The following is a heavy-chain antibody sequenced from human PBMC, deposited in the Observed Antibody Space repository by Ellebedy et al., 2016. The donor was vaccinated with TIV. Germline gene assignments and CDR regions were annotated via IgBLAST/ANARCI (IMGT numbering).Heavy chain of an antibody. CDR1: GSSFTTYW. J-gene: IGHJ5*02. Sequence: GESLKISXTGSGSSFTTYWVTWLRQTPGKGLEWLGRIDPSDSFTDYSPSFRGHVTMSTDNSISAAYLQWSSLKASDTAIYYCATHPAYSSGWSDAWGQGTLVTVSS. V-gene: IGHV5-10-1*01. CDR3: ATHPAYSSGWSDA. CDR2: IDPSDSFT. D-gene: IGHD3-22*01.